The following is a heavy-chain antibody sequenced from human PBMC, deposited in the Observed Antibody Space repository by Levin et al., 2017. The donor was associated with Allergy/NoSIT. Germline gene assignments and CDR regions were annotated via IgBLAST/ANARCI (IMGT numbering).Heavy chain of an antibody. D-gene: IGHD2-2*01. CDR2: IGITAGNT. Sequence: GESLKISCAASGFTFSSYDMSWVRQAPGKGLEWVSNIGITAGNTYYADSVKGRFTISRDNSRKTLSLQMNNLRAEDTAVYYCAKLNRIGTTSCYFDYWGQGTLVTVSP. CDR3: AKLNRIGTTSCYFDY. J-gene: IGHJ4*02. V-gene: IGHV3-23*01. CDR1: GFTFSSYD.